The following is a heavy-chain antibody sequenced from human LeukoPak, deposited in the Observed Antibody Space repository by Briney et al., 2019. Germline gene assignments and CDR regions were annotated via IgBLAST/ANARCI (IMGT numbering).Heavy chain of an antibody. CDR1: GPSTSSGDYY. CDR2: IYYRGST. V-gene: IGHV4-30-4*08. CDR3: ARDHVLLWFGELYSDGMDV. J-gene: IGHJ6*04. D-gene: IGHD3-10*01. Sequence: SECLSLACTLSGPSTSSGDYYWGWIRQPPGKGLEWFGYIYYRGSTYYNPSLKRRVTISVDASKNQFSLKLSSVTAADTAVYYCARDHVLLWFGELYSDGMDVWGKGTTVTVSS.